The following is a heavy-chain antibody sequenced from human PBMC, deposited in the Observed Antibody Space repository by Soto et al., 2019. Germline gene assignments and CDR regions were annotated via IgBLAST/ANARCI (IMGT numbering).Heavy chain of an antibody. CDR2: ISYDGSNK. CDR1: GFTFSSYG. CDR3: AKDLSGVPAAIDY. Sequence: GGSLRPSFAASGFTFSSYGMHWVRQAPGKGLEWVAVISYDGSNKYYADSVKGRFTISRDNSKNTLYLQMNSLRAEDTAAYYCAKDLSGVPAAIDYWGQGTLLTVSS. V-gene: IGHV3-30*18. D-gene: IGHD2-2*02. J-gene: IGHJ4*02.